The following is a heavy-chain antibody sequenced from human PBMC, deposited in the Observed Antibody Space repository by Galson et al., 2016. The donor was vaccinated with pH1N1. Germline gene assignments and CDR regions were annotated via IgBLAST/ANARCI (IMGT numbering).Heavy chain of an antibody. D-gene: IGHD2-2*01. CDR2: INSRHTNI. CDR3: ARDEKGGASSCYRQLDF. CDR1: GFTFSSYT. V-gene: IGHV3-21*06. J-gene: IGHJ4*02. Sequence: SLRLSCAASGFTFSSYTMNWVRQAPGKGLEWISSINSRHTNIYYADSVRGRFTISRDNAQNSLYLQMNSLRAEDTALYFCARDEKGGASSCYRQLDFWGQGTLVAVSS.